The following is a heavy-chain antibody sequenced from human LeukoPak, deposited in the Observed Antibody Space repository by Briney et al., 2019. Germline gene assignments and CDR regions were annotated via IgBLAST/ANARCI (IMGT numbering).Heavy chain of an antibody. D-gene: IGHD1-1*01. CDR3: ARENWYLDY. V-gene: IGHV3-30-3*01. Sequence: GGSLRLSCAASGFTFSSYAMHWVRQAPGKGLEWVAVISYDGSNKYYADSVKGRFTISRDNSKNTLYLQMNSLRAEDTAVYYCARENWYLDYWGQGTLVTVSS. CDR1: GFTFSSYA. J-gene: IGHJ4*02. CDR2: ISYDGSNK.